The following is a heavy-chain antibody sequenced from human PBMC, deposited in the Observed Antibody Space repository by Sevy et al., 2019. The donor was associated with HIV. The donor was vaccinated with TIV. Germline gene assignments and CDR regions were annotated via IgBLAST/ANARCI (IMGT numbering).Heavy chain of an antibody. J-gene: IGHJ6*03. CDR1: GFTFSNYN. CDR2: ISSSSTYI. Sequence: GGSLRLSCAASGFTFSNYNMNWVRQAPGKGLEWVSSISSSSTYIHYADSLKGRFTISRDNAKNSLFLQMNSLRAEDTAVYYCARGVGRDYYYYLDFWGKGTTVTVSS. D-gene: IGHD2-8*01. V-gene: IGHV3-21*01. CDR3: ARGVGRDYYYYLDF.